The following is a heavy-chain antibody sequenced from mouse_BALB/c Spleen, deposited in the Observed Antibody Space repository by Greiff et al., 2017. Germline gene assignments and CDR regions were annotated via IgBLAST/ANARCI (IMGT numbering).Heavy chain of an antibody. V-gene: IGHV14-4*02. D-gene: IGHD2-12*01. J-gene: IGHJ3*01. CDR2: IDPENGDT. CDR1: GFNIKDYY. Sequence: VQLQQSGAELARSGASVKLSCTASGFNIKDYYMHWVKQRPEQGLEWIGWIDPENGDTEYAPKFQGKATMTADTSSNTAYLQLSSLTSEDTAVYYCNADDGSWFAYWGQGTLVTVSA. CDR3: NADDGSWFAY.